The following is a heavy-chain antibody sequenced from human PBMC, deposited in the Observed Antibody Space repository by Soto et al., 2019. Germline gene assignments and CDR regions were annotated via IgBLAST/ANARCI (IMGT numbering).Heavy chain of an antibody. Sequence: SSETLSLTCTVSGGSISSYYWSWIRQPPGKGLEWIGYIYYSGSTDYNPSLKSRVTISVDTSKNQFSLKLSSVTAADTAVYCCASSNIAATGFYYYGMDVWGRGTTVTVSS. CDR3: ASSNIAATGFYYYGMDV. CDR2: IYYSGST. J-gene: IGHJ6*02. D-gene: IGHD6-13*01. CDR1: GGSISSYY. V-gene: IGHV4-59*01.